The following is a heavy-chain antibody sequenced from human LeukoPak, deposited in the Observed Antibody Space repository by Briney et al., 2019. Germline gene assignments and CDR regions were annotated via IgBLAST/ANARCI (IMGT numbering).Heavy chain of an antibody. Sequence: GASVKVSCKASGGTFSSYAISWVRQAPGQGLEWMGGIIPIFGTANYAQKFQGRVTITADESTSTAYMELSSLRSEDTAVYYCAREGYGDRRVAFDYWGQGTLVTVSS. CDR3: AREGYGDRRVAFDY. CDR1: GGTFSSYA. V-gene: IGHV1-69*13. D-gene: IGHD4-17*01. J-gene: IGHJ4*02. CDR2: IIPIFGTA.